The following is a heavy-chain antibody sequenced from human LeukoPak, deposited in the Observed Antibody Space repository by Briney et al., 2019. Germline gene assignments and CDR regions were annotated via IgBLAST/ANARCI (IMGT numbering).Heavy chain of an antibody. CDR1: GFTFSSYT. Sequence: GGSLRLSCAASGFTFSSYTMSWVRQAPGKGLEWVSTITTSDGNTYYADSVKGRFTVSTDTSTSTAYMELRSLRSDDTAVYYCAASRDYGDYEADYWGQGTLVTVSS. CDR2: ITTSDGNT. V-gene: IGHV3-23*01. CDR3: AASRDYGDYEADY. J-gene: IGHJ4*02. D-gene: IGHD4-17*01.